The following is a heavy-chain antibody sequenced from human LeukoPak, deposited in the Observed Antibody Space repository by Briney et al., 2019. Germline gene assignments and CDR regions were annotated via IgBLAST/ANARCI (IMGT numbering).Heavy chain of an antibody. J-gene: IGHJ4*02. Sequence: PGGSLRLSCVASGFTFNAYSMNWARQAPGKGLEWISYIRSRDGIVSYADSVKGRFTISTDTAKSSLFLQMNGLNADDTAVYYCARGSTYYDSSGQVPFDYWGQGTLVTVSS. CDR3: ARGSTYYDSSGQVPFDY. V-gene: IGHV3-48*01. D-gene: IGHD3-22*01. CDR1: GFTFNAYS. CDR2: IRSRDGIV.